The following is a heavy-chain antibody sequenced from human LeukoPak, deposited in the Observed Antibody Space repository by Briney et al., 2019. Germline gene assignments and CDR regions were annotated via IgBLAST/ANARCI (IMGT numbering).Heavy chain of an antibody. CDR3: AKNVRGYCSGGSCYFDY. CDR2: ISSSSSTI. Sequence: GGSLSLSCAASGFTFSSYSMNWVRQAPGKGLEWVSYISSSSSTIYYADSVKGRFTISRDNAKNSLYLRMNSLRAEDTALYYCAKNVRGYCSGGSCYFDYWGQGTLVTVSS. CDR1: GFTFSSYS. V-gene: IGHV3-48*01. D-gene: IGHD2-15*01. J-gene: IGHJ4*02.